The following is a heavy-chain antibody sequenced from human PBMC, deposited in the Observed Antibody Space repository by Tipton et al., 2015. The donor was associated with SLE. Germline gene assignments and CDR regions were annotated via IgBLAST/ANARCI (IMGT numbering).Heavy chain of an antibody. CDR1: GYTFTSYY. D-gene: IGHD2-2*01. V-gene: IGHV1-46*01. J-gene: IGHJ6*01. CDR2: INPSGGST. Sequence: QLVQSGAEVKKPGASVKVSCKASGYTFTSYYMHWVRQAPGQGLEWMGVINPSGGSTTYAQKFQGRVTMTRDTSTSTVYMELSSLRSEDTAVYYCARESVVPVGTSYYKDMDVWQLGTTVTVSS. CDR3: ARESVVPVGTSYYKDMDV.